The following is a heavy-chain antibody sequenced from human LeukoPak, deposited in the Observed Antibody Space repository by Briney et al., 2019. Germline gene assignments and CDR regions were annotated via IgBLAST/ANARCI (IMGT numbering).Heavy chain of an antibody. Sequence: SETLSLTCTVSGGSISSYYWSWIRQPAGKGLEWIGRIYTSGSTNYNPSLKSRVTMSVDTSKNQFSLKLSSVTAADTAVYYCARSYNYYDSSGYYPRSYYYMDVWGKGTTVTVSS. CDR2: IYTSGST. J-gene: IGHJ6*03. CDR1: GGSISSYY. V-gene: IGHV4-4*07. CDR3: ARSYNYYDSSGYYPRSYYYMDV. D-gene: IGHD3-22*01.